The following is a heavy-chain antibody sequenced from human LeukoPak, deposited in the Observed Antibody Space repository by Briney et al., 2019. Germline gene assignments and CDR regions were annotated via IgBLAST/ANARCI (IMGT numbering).Heavy chain of an antibody. Sequence: GESLKISCMGSGYSFTTYWIAWVRQMPGQGLEWMGMIYPGDSDTRYNPSFQGQVTISADTSINTVYPQWSSLKASDTAIYYCAKTRNIVNTNGYDNYFDYWGQGTRVAVSS. V-gene: IGHV5-51*01. D-gene: IGHD3-9*01. CDR3: AKTRNIVNTNGYDNYFDY. CDR1: GYSFTTYW. CDR2: IYPGDSDT. J-gene: IGHJ4*02.